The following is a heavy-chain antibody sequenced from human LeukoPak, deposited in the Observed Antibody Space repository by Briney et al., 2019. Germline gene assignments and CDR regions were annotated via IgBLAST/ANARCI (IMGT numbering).Heavy chain of an antibody. Sequence: SETLSLTCSVSGRSISNSDYFWGWVRQPPGKGLEWIGNVYFNGTSYYNPSLRSRVTISADTSKNQFSLKLTSVTAADTAVYYCARHLRVWSGYYETHYFYHMDIWGKGTTVAVSS. CDR3: ARHLRVWSGYYETHYFYHMDI. J-gene: IGHJ6*03. CDR2: VYFNGTS. D-gene: IGHD3-3*01. V-gene: IGHV4-39*01. CDR1: GRSISNSDYF.